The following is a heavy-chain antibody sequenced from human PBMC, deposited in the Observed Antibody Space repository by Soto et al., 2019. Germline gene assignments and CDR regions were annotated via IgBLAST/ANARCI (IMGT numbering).Heavy chain of an antibody. CDR2: MNPNSGNT. CDR1: GYTFTSYD. Sequence: ASVKVSCKASGYTFTSYDINWVRQATGQGLEWMGWMNPNSGNTGYAQKFQGRVTMTRNTSINTAYMELSSLRSEDTAVYYCARPPGYSSSWYYYGMDVWGQGTTVTVSS. CDR3: ARPPGYSSSWYYYGMDV. V-gene: IGHV1-8*01. D-gene: IGHD6-13*01. J-gene: IGHJ6*02.